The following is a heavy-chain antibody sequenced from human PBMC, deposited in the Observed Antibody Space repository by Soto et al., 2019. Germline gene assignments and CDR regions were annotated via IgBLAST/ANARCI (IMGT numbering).Heavy chain of an antibody. J-gene: IGHJ4*02. Sequence: PSATLSLTCTVSGGSISSSSYYWGWIRQPPGKGLEWIGSIYYSGSTYYNPSLKSRVTISVDTSKNQFSLKLSSVTAADTAVYYCARRSHIVVVTDYFDYWGQGTLVTVSS. CDR1: GGSISSSSYY. V-gene: IGHV4-39*01. D-gene: IGHD2-21*02. CDR3: ARRSHIVVVTDYFDY. CDR2: IYYSGST.